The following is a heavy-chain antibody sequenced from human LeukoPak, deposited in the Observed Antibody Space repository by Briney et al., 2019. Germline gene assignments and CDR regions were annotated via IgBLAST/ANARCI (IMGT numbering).Heavy chain of an antibody. Sequence: PGGSLRLSCAASGFTFSCYAVSWVRQAPGKGLEWVSAISGSGASTYYADSVKGRFTISRDNSKNTLYLQMNSLRPEDTAVYCCAKSNYDDSVSVFYYFDHWGQGPLVTVST. CDR3: AKSNYDDSVSVFYYFDH. CDR1: GFTFSCYA. CDR2: ISGSGAST. V-gene: IGHV3-23*01. D-gene: IGHD4-17*01. J-gene: IGHJ4*02.